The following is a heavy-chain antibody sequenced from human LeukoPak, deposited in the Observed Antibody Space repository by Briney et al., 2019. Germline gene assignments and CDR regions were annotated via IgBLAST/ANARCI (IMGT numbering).Heavy chain of an antibody. J-gene: IGHJ4*02. D-gene: IGHD2-15*01. CDR2: IKQDGSEK. CDR1: GFTFSSYW. CDR3: ARDRYCSGGSCYVSFGY. V-gene: IGHV3-7*01. Sequence: PGGSLRLSCAASGFTFSSYWMSWVRQAPGKGLEWVANIKQDGSEKYYVDSVKGRFTISRDNARNSLYLQMNSLRAEDTAVYYCARDRYCSGGSCYVSFGYWGQGTLVIVSS.